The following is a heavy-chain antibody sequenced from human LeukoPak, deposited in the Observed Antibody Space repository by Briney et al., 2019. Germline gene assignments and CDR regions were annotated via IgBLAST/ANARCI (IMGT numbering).Heavy chain of an antibody. Sequence: SVKVSCKASGYTFTYRYLHWVRQAPGQALEWMRWITPFNGDTNYAQKFQDRVTITRDRSKSTAYMELSSLRSDDTAVYYCASQGPEGFDYWGQGTLVTVSS. CDR2: ITPFNGDT. CDR1: GYTFTYRY. J-gene: IGHJ4*02. CDR3: ASQGPEGFDY. V-gene: IGHV1-45*02.